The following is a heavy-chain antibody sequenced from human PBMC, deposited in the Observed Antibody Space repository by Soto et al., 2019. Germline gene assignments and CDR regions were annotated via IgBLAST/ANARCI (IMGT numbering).Heavy chain of an antibody. V-gene: IGHV4-31*03. Sequence: SETLSLTCTVSGGSISSGGYYWSWIRQHPGKGLEWIGYIYYSGSTYYNPSLKSRVTISVDTSKNQFSLKLSSVTAADTAVYYCARWVEDSYGPRDWFDPWGQGTLVTVSS. CDR2: IYYSGST. CDR3: ARWVEDSYGPRDWFDP. D-gene: IGHD5-18*01. CDR1: GGSISSGGYY. J-gene: IGHJ5*02.